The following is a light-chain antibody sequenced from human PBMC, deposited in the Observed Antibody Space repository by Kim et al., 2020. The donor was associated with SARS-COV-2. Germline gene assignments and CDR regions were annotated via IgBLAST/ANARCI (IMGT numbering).Light chain of an antibody. J-gene: IGKJ4*01. CDR1: QSVFYSPDNKNY. CDR2: WAS. CDR3: QQCYSSPFT. V-gene: IGKV4-1*01. Sequence: DIVMTQSPDSLAVSLGGRATTNCKSSQSVFYSPDNKNYLAWYQQKPGQPPKLLIYWASIRESGVPDRFSGSGSGTDFTLTISSLQAEDVAVYYCQQCYSSPFTFGGGTKVDIK.